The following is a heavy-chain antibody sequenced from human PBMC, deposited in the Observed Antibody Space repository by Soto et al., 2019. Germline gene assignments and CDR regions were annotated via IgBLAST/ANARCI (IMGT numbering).Heavy chain of an antibody. Sequence: GGSLRLSCAASGFTFSSYAMSWVRQAPGKGLEWVSAISGSGGSTYYADSVKGRFTISRDNSKNTLYLQMNSLRAEDTAVYFCARQGITGDMYFDYWGQGTLVTVSS. D-gene: IGHD1-20*01. CDR1: GFTFSSYA. V-gene: IGHV3-23*01. CDR3: ARQGITGDMYFDY. J-gene: IGHJ4*02. CDR2: ISGSGGST.